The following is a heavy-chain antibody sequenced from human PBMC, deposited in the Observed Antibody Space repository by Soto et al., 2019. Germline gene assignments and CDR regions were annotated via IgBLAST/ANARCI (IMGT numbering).Heavy chain of an antibody. V-gene: IGHV3-23*01. CDR2: FSGGDGGT. CDR1: GFSISTYG. CDR3: ARWNGFGDY. Sequence: EVQLLGSGGGLVQPGGSLRLSCAASGFSISTYGVTWVRQAPGKGLEWVSGFSGGDGGTHYADSVKGRFTISRDNSKNTAYLLMNILRTDDTAVYYCARWNGFGDYWGQGTRVTVSS. J-gene: IGHJ4*02. D-gene: IGHD1-1*01.